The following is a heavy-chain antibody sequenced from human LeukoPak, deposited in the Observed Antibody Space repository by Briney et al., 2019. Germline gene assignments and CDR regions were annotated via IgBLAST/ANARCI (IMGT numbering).Heavy chain of an antibody. V-gene: IGHV3-48*03. J-gene: IGHJ4*02. CDR1: GFTFSSYE. D-gene: IGHD3-16*01. CDR2: ISSSGSTI. Sequence: PGGSLRLSCAASGFTFSSYEMNWVRQATGKGLAWVSYISSSGSTIYYADSVKGRFTISRDNSKNTLYLQMNSLRAEDTAVYYCAKGGEQVSHFDYWGQGTLVTVSS. CDR3: AKGGEQVSHFDY.